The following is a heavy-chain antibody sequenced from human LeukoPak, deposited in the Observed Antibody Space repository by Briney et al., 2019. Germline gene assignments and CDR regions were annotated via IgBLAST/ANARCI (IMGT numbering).Heavy chain of an antibody. CDR1: GYTFSDYY. CDR3: ARDLGSTIIVGGDAFDL. CDR2: MNPNSGGT. Sequence: GASVKVSCKASGYTFSDYYLHWVRQAPGQGLEWMVWMNPNSGGTNYAQKFQGRITMTGDTSTAYLELSRLRSDDTAVYYCARDLGSTIIVGGDAFDLWGQGTMVTVSS. J-gene: IGHJ3*01. V-gene: IGHV1-2*02. D-gene: IGHD3-22*01.